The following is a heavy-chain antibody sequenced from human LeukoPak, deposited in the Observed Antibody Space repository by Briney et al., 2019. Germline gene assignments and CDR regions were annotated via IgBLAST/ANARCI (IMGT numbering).Heavy chain of an antibody. D-gene: IGHD4-17*01. CDR2: IYYSGST. Sequence: SETLSLTRTVSGGSISSYYWSWIRQPPGKGLEWIGYIYYSGSTNYNPSLKSRVTISVDTSKNQFSLKLSSVTAADTAVYYCARDPTTVTTFGWFDPWGQGTLVTVSS. J-gene: IGHJ5*02. CDR1: GGSISSYY. V-gene: IGHV4-59*01. CDR3: ARDPTTVTTFGWFDP.